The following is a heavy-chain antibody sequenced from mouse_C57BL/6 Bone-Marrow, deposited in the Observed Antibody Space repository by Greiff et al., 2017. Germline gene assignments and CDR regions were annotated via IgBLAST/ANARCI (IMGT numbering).Heavy chain of an antibody. D-gene: IGHD1-1*01. CDR2: IWSGGST. Sequence: VMLVESGPGLVQPSPSLSITCTVSGFSLTSYGVHWVRQSPGKGLEWLGVIWSGGSTDYNAAFISRLSISKDNSKSQVFFKMNSLQADDTAIYYCASIYYGSSLFAYWGQGTLVTVSA. J-gene: IGHJ3*01. CDR3: ASIYYGSSLFAY. V-gene: IGHV2-2*01. CDR1: GFSLTSYG.